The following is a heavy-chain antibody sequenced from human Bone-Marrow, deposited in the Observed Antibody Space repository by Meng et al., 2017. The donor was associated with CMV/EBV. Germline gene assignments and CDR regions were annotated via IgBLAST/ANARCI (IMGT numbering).Heavy chain of an antibody. CDR3: ARVEVPAAIRY. CDR1: GFTVSSNY. D-gene: IGHD2-2*02. CDR2: IYSGGST. V-gene: IGHV3-53*01. Sequence: GESLKISCAASGFTVSSNYMSWVRQAPGKGLEWVSVIYSGGSTYYADSVKGRFTISGDNSKNTLYLQMNSLRAEDTAVYYCARVEVPAAIRYWGQGTLVTVSS. J-gene: IGHJ4*02.